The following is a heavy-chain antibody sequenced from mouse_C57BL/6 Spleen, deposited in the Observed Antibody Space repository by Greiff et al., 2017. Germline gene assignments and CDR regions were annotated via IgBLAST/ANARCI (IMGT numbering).Heavy chain of an antibody. CDR3: AREGAYGSSPHWYFDV. Sequence: EVQLQQSGPELVKPGASVKMSCKASGYTFTDYNMHWVKQSHGKSLEWIGYINPNNGGTSYNQKFKGKATLTVRKSSSTADMALRSLTSADSAVYYCAREGAYGSSPHWYFDVWGTGTTVTVSS. D-gene: IGHD1-1*01. J-gene: IGHJ1*03. CDR2: INPNNGGT. V-gene: IGHV1-22*01. CDR1: GYTFTDYN.